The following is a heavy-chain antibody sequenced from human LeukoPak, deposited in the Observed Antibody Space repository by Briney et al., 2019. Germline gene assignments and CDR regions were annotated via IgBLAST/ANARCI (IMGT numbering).Heavy chain of an antibody. CDR2: IYYSGST. CDR1: GGSVSSGSYY. D-gene: IGHD3-22*01. Sequence: SETLSLTCTVSGGSVSSGSYYWSWIRQPPGKGLEWIGYIYYSGSTNYNPSLKSRVTISVDTSKNQFSLKLSSVTAVDTAVYYCARKTMIVVVNWFDPWGQGTLVTVSS. J-gene: IGHJ5*02. CDR3: ARKTMIVVVNWFDP. V-gene: IGHV4-61*01.